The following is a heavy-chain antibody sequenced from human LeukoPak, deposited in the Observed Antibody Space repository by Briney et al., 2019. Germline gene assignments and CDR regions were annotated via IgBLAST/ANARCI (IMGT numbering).Heavy chain of an antibody. J-gene: IGHJ2*01. D-gene: IGHD2-15*01. CDR1: GFTFSKDD. CDR3: TKEFCGSRAACAGGSYYDF. V-gene: IGHV3-13*01. Sequence: GGSLRLSCAASGFTFSKDDFHWVRQAPGKGLEWVVVIGVAGDTYYADSVKGRFTISREDAANSLYLQMRSLGAGDTALYYCTKEFCGSRAACAGGSYYDFWGRGALVTVSS. CDR2: IGVAGDT.